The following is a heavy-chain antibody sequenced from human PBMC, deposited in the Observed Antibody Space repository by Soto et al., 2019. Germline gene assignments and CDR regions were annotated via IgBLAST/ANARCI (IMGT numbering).Heavy chain of an antibody. V-gene: IGHV3-30-3*01. Sequence: QVQLVESGGGVVQPGRSLRLSCAASGFTFSSYAMHWVRQAPGKGLEWVAVISYDGSNKYYADSVKGRFTISRDNSKNTLYLQMNSLRAEDPAVYYCARDSASRWIGPSRLQATYYYGMDVWGQGTTVTVSS. D-gene: IGHD5-12*01. J-gene: IGHJ6*02. CDR1: GFTFSSYA. CDR2: ISYDGSNK. CDR3: ARDSASRWIGPSRLQATYYYGMDV.